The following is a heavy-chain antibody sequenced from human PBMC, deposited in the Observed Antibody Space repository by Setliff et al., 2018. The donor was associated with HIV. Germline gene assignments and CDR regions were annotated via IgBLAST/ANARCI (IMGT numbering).Heavy chain of an antibody. Sequence: ASVKVSCKASGDTFTSYYMHWVRRAPGQGLEWMGMISPSGASTKYAQRLHGRVTLTRDTSSSTVYVELSSLRSDDTAVYYCAREAEQGERSSSWYFDYWGQGTLVTVSS. J-gene: IGHJ4*02. CDR2: ISPSGAST. CDR1: GDTFTSYY. V-gene: IGHV1-46*01. CDR3: AREAEQGERSSSWYFDY. D-gene: IGHD6-6*01.